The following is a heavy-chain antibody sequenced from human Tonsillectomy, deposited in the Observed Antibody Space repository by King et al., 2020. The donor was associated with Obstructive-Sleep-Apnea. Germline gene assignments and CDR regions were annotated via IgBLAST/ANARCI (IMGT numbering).Heavy chain of an antibody. CDR2: IYYSGRT. CDR3: ARGDALHYYDTTGYPSGGWFDP. D-gene: IGHD3-22*01. V-gene: IGHV4-39*07. CDR1: GGSLFSSSYY. Sequence: QLQLQESGPGLVKPSETLSLTCSVSGGSLFSSSYYWGWIRQPPGEGLEWIGSIYYSGRTFYTPSLKSRVTISIDMSKNQLSLNLSSVTAADTAVYYCARGDALHYYDTTGYPSGGWFDPWGQGTLVTVSS. J-gene: IGHJ5*02.